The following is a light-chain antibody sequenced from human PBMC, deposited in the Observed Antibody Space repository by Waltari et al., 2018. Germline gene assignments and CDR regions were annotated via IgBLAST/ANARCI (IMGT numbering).Light chain of an antibody. Sequence: QSALTQPRSVSGSPGQSVTISCIGTRSAVGGYNDFSWYQHHAGKAPKVIIYDVTKRPSGVPDRFSGSKSGNTASLTISGLQAEDEADYYCCSYAGSYSLLVFGGGTKLTVL. J-gene: IGLJ2*01. V-gene: IGLV2-11*01. CDR1: RSAVGGYND. CDR2: DVT. CDR3: CSYAGSYSLLV.